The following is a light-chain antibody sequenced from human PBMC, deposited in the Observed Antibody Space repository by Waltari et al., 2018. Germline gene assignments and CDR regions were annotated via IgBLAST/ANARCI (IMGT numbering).Light chain of an antibody. J-gene: IGLJ3*02. CDR2: SDD. Sequence: QSVLTQPPSASGSPGQRVIISCSGSSSNIGRNTVNWYQQLPGTAPTLLIYSDDPPPSAVPDRFSGSTSGTSASLGITGLLAEDEAVYHCSTWDDSLNGQVFGGGSKVTVL. CDR3: STWDDSLNGQV. CDR1: SSNIGRNT. V-gene: IGLV1-44*01.